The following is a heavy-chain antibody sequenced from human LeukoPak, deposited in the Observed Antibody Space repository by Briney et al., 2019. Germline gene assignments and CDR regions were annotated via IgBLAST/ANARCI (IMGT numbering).Heavy chain of an antibody. CDR2: ISGSGGST. J-gene: IGHJ4*02. CDR3: ARARKPLVTPDY. V-gene: IGHV3-23*01. D-gene: IGHD1-14*01. Sequence: GGSLRLSCAASGFTFSSYAMSWVRQAPGKGLEWVSAISGSGGSTYYADSVKGRFTISRDNSKNTLYLQMNSLRAEDTAVYYCARARKPLVTPDYWGQGTLVTVSS. CDR1: GFTFSSYA.